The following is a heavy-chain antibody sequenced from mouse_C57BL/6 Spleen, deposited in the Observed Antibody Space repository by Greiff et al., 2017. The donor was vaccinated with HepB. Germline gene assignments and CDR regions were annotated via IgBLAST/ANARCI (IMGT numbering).Heavy chain of an antibody. V-gene: IGHV1-69*01. J-gene: IGHJ3*01. CDR1: GYTFTSYW. CDR2: IDPSDSYT. D-gene: IGHD2-4*01. Sequence: QVQLQQSGAELVMPGASVKLSCKASGYTFTSYWMHWVKQRPGQGLEWIGEIDPSDSYTNYNQKFKGKSTLTVDKSSSPAYMQLSSLTSEDSAVYYCARRGYDYAAFAYWGQGTLVTVSA. CDR3: ARRGYDYAAFAY.